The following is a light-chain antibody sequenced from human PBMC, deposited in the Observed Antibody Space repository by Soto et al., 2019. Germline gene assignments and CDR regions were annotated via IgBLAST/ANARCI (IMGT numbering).Light chain of an antibody. Sequence: EIVLTQSPATLSLSPGERATLSCGASQSVSSNYLAWFQQKPGQAPRLLIYDASKRATGIPARFSGSGSGTDFTLTISSLEPEDFAVYYCLQRSNWLWTFGQGTKVEIK. CDR3: LQRSNWLWT. V-gene: IGKV3-11*01. J-gene: IGKJ1*01. CDR2: DAS. CDR1: QSVSSNY.